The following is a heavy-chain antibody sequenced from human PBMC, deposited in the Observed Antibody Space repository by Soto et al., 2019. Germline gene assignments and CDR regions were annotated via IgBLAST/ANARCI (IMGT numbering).Heavy chain of an antibody. CDR1: GFTVSSNY. J-gene: IGHJ6*03. Sequence: EVQLVESGGGLVQPGGSLRLSCAASGFTVSSNYMSWVRQAPGKGLEWVSVIYSGGSTYYADSVKGRFTISRDNSKNTLYLQTNSLRAEDTAVYYCARDAYDYIWGSPSGPYYYYYMDVWGKGTTVTVSS. D-gene: IGHD3-16*01. CDR2: IYSGGST. CDR3: ARDAYDYIWGSPSGPYYYYYMDV. V-gene: IGHV3-66*01.